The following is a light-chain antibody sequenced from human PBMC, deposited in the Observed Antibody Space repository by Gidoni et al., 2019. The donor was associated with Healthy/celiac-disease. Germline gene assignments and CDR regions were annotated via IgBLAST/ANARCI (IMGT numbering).Light chain of an antibody. V-gene: IGKV3-20*01. J-gene: IGKJ3*01. CDR2: DAS. CDR1: QSVSSSY. CDR3: QQYGSSPRFT. Sequence: EIVLTQSPGTLSLSPGERATLSCRASQSVSSSYLASYQQKPGQAPRLLIYDASSSATGIPDRFSGGGSGTDFTLTISRLEPEDFAVYYCQQYGSSPRFTFGPGTKVDIK.